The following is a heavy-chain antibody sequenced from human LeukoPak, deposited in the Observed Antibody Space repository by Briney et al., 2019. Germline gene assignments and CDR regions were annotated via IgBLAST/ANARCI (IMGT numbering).Heavy chain of an antibody. CDR1: GGSISSYY. CDR2: IYYSGST. V-gene: IGHV4-59*01. J-gene: IGHJ3*02. Sequence: SETLSLTCTVSGGSISSYYWSWIRQPPGKGLEWIGYIYYSGSTNYNPSLKSRVTISVDTSKNQSSLKLSSVTAADTAVYYCARGEQWLVYAFDIWGQGTMVTVSS. D-gene: IGHD6-19*01. CDR3: ARGEQWLVYAFDI.